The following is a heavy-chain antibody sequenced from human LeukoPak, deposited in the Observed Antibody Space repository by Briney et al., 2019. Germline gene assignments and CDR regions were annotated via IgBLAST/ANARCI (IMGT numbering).Heavy chain of an antibody. CDR2: ISGRDGST. J-gene: IGHJ4*02. V-gene: IGHV3-23*01. Sequence: GGSLRLSCAASGFSFSNYAMSWVRQAPGKGLEWVSAISGRDGSTYYADSVKGRFTISRDNSKNTLYLQMNSLRAEDTAVYYCAKDERRGAVAGTGIDYWGQGTLVTVSS. CDR3: AKDERRGAVAGTGIDY. CDR1: GFSFSNYA. D-gene: IGHD6-19*01.